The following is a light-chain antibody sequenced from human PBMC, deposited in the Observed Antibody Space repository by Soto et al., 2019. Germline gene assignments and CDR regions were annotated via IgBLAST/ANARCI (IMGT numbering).Light chain of an antibody. CDR3: SSYTSSSTLDVV. V-gene: IGLV2-14*01. Sequence: QSALTQPASVSGSPGQSITISCTGTSSDVGGYNYVSWYQQHPGKAPKLMIYDVSNRPSGVSTRFSGSKSGNTASLTISGLQAEDEADYYCSSYTSSSTLDVVFGGGTKLTV. CDR2: DVS. J-gene: IGLJ2*01. CDR1: SSDVGGYNY.